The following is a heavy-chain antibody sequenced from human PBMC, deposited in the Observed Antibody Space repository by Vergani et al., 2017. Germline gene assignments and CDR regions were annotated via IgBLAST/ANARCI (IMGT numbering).Heavy chain of an antibody. CDR1: GYTFTSYY. D-gene: IGHD3-22*01. CDR2: INPSGGST. V-gene: IGHV1-46*01. Sequence: QVQLVQSGAEVKKPGASVKVSCKASGYTFTSYYMHWVRQAPGQGLEWMGIINPSGGSTSYAQKFQGRVTMTRDTSTSTVYMELSSLRSEDTAVYYCAKDTTTQYYYDSSGYLDYWGQGTLVTVSS. J-gene: IGHJ4*02. CDR3: AKDTTTQYYYDSSGYLDY.